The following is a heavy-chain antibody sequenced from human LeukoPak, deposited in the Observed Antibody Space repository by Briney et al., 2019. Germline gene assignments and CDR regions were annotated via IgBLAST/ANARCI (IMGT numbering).Heavy chain of an antibody. D-gene: IGHD6-19*01. V-gene: IGHV3-23*01. J-gene: IGHJ4*02. CDR3: ASHSSGWYYFDY. Sequence: GGSLRLSCAASGFTFSSYAMSWVRQAPGKGLEWVSAISGSGGSTYYADSVKGRFTISRDNSKNTLYLQMNSLRAEDTAVYYCASHSSGWYYFDYWGQGTLVTVSS. CDR1: GFTFSSYA. CDR2: ISGSGGST.